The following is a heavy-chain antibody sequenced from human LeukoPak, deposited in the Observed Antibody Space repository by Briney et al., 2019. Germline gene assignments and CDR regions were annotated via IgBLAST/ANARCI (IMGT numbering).Heavy chain of an antibody. Sequence: GGSLRLSCVASGFTFSSYEMKWVRQAPGKGLEGLSYICSSDNTTHYADSVKGRFTISRDNAKNSLYLQMNRLRVEDTAVYYCARDGTPNYSSGWVYVDVWGEGTTVTISS. J-gene: IGHJ6*03. D-gene: IGHD6-25*01. CDR3: ARDGTPNYSSGWVYVDV. V-gene: IGHV3-48*03. CDR2: ICSSDNTT. CDR1: GFTFSSYE.